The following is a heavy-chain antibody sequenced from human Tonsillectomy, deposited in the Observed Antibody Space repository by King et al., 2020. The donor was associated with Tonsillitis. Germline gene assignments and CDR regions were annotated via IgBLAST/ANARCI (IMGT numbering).Heavy chain of an antibody. J-gene: IGHJ4*02. D-gene: IGHD6-13*01. CDR3: ARGRAMAAAGIEAFDY. CDR2: INHSGSI. CDR1: GGSFSGYY. Sequence: VQLQQWGAGLLKPSETLSLTCAVYGGSFSGYYWSWIRQPPGKGLEWIGEINHSGSINYNPSLKSRVAISVDTSKNQFSLNLSSVTAADTAVYYCARGRAMAAAGIEAFDYWGQGTLVTVSS. V-gene: IGHV4-34*01.